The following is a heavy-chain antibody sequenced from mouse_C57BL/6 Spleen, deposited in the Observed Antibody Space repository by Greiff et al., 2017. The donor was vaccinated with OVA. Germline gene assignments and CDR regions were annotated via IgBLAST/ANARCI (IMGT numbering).Heavy chain of an antibody. CDR2: ISSGSSTI. D-gene: IGHD4-1*01. J-gene: IGHJ2*01. Sequence: EVKVEESGGGLVKPGGSLKLSCAASGFTFSDYGMHWVRQAPEKGLEWVAYISSGSSTIYYADTVKGRFTISRDNAKNTLFLQMTSLRSEDTAMYYCARRNAGSYYFDYWGQGTTLTVSS. CDR3: ARRNAGSYYFDY. CDR1: GFTFSDYG. V-gene: IGHV5-17*01.